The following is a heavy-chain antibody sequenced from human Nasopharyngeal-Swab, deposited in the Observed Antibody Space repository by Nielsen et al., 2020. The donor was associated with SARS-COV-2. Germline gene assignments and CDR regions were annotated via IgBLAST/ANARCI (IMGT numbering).Heavy chain of an antibody. D-gene: IGHD5-24*01. Sequence: SVKVSCKTSGGTFSSYGISWVRQAPAEGLEWMGGIIPVLPITRYAQKFRDRVTITADTSTSTAYMELSSLRSEDTAAYYCARGGWLRKDYYYSYYYMDVWGKGTTVTVSS. CDR3: ARGGWLRKDYYYSYYYMDV. CDR2: IIPVLPIT. J-gene: IGHJ6*03. CDR1: GGTFSSYG. V-gene: IGHV1-69*10.